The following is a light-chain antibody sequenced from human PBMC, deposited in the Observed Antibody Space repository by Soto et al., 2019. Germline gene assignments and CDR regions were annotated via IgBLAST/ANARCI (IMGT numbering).Light chain of an antibody. Sequence: DIQMTQSPSSLSASVVVRFTITFLASQGIRNDLGWYQQKPGKAPKRLIYAASSLQSGVPSRFSGSGSGTEFTLTISSLQPEDFATYYCLQHNSYPSITFGQGTRLEIK. CDR2: AAS. CDR1: QGIRND. V-gene: IGKV1-17*01. CDR3: LQHNSYPSIT. J-gene: IGKJ5*01.